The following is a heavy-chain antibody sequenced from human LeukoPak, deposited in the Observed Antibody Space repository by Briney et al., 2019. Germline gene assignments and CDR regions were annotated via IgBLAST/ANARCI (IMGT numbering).Heavy chain of an antibody. CDR2: IYYSGST. CDR1: GGSISSYY. CDR3: ARGLRNRPLRSSTWFDP. Sequence: PSETLSLTCTVSGGSISSYYWSWIRQPPGKGLEWIGYIYYSGSTNYNPSLKSRVTISVDTSKNQFSLKLSSVTAADTAVYYCARGLRNRPLRSSTWFDPWGQGTLVTVSS. J-gene: IGHJ5*02. D-gene: IGHD2-2*01. V-gene: IGHV4-59*01.